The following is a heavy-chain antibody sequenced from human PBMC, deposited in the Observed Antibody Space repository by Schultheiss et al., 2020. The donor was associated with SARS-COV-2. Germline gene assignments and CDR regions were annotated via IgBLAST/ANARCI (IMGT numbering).Heavy chain of an antibody. CDR1: GFTFSYYA. V-gene: IGHV3-48*04. CDR3: ARGGRHYCSSTSCYTPSYYYYGMDV. J-gene: IGHJ6*02. CDR2: ISSSGSTI. D-gene: IGHD2-2*02. Sequence: GGSLRLSCAASGFTFSYYAMDWVRQAPGKGLEWVSYISSSGSTIYYADSVKGRFTISRDNAKNSVHLQMNSLRAEDTAVYYCARGGRHYCSSTSCYTPSYYYYGMDVWGQGTTVTVSS.